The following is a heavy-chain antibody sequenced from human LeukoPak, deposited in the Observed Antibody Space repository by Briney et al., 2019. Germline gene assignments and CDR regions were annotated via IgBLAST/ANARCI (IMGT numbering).Heavy chain of an antibody. V-gene: IGHV3-11*01. D-gene: IGHD4-23*01. CDR1: GFTFSDYY. CDR2: ISSSGSTI. J-gene: IGHJ4*02. Sequence: PGGSLRLSCAASGFTFSDYYMSWIRQAPGKGLEWVSYISSSGSTIYYADSVKGRFTISRDNAKNSLYLQMNSLRAEDTAVYYCARRARTTVDPYYFDYWGQGTLVTVSS. CDR3: ARRARTTVDPYYFDY.